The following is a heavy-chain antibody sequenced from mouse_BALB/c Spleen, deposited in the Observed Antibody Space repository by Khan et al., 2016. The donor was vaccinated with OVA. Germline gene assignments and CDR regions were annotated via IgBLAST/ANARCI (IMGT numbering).Heavy chain of an antibody. Sequence: QIQLVQSGTELAKPGASVKMSCKASGYTFISYWMHWVKQRPGQGLEWIGYINPSTDYTEYNQKFKDKATLTTDKSSNTAYMQLSSLTSEDSEVYYCARRGLYGIFVYWGQGTRVTVSA. CDR2: INPSTDYT. CDR1: GYTFISYW. CDR3: ARRGLYGIFVY. D-gene: IGHD2-1*01. J-gene: IGHJ3*01. V-gene: IGHV1-7*01.